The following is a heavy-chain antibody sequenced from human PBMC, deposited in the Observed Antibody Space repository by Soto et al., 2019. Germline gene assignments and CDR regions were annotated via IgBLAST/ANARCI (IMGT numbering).Heavy chain of an antibody. Sequence: EVQLVESGGDLVQPGGSLRLSCAASGFTFSTYWMHWVRQAPGKGLLWVSRINTDGTYATYADSVKGRFTISSDNAKNTLYLQMNSLRFEDAAVYYCAAGGSGDYANWGQGTLVTVSS. CDR1: GFTFSTYW. D-gene: IGHD3-22*01. J-gene: IGHJ4*02. CDR2: INTDGTYA. CDR3: AAGGSGDYAN. V-gene: IGHV3-74*01.